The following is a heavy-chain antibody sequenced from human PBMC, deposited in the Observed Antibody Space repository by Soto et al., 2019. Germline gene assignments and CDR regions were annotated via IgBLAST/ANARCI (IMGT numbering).Heavy chain of an antibody. Sequence: QVQLVQSGAEVKKPGASVKVSCKASGYTFTGYYMHWVRQAPGQGLEWMGWINPNSGGTNYAQKFQGRVTMTRDTSISTAYMELSRLRSDDTAVYYCARDPPYNWTLYYGMDVWGQGTTVTVSS. CDR1: GYTFTGYY. D-gene: IGHD1-20*01. CDR3: ARDPPYNWTLYYGMDV. J-gene: IGHJ6*02. CDR2: INPNSGGT. V-gene: IGHV1-2*02.